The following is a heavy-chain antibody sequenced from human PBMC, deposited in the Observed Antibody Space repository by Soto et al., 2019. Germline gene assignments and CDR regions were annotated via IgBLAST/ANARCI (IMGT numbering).Heavy chain of an antibody. V-gene: IGHV4-39*01. CDR2: IYYSGST. D-gene: IGHD2-8*01. CDR1: GGSISSSSYY. Sequence: PSETLSLTCTVSGGSISSSSYYWGWIRQPPGKGLEWIGSIYYSGSTYYNPSLKSRVTISVDTSKNQFSLKLSSVTAADTAAYYCARPLTPYYYYYYGMDVWGQGTTVTVSS. J-gene: IGHJ6*02. CDR3: ARPLTPYYYYYYGMDV.